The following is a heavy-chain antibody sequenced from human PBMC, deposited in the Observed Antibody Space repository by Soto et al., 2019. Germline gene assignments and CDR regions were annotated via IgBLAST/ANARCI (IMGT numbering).Heavy chain of an antibody. V-gene: IGHV4-59*06. J-gene: IGHJ6*02. Sequence: SETLSLTCTVSGGSISSYYWSWIRQHPGKGLEWIGYIYYSGSTYYNPSLKSRVTISVDTSKNQFSLKLSSVTAADTAVYYCARAPSNYDYRYYYYGMDVWGQGTTVTVSS. CDR1: GGSISSYY. CDR3: ARAPSNYDYRYYYYGMDV. CDR2: IYYSGST. D-gene: IGHD4-4*01.